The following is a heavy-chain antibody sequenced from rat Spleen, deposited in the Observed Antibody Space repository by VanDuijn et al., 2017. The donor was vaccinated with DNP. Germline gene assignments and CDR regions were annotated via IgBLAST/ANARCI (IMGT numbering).Heavy chain of an antibody. CDR2: INTGSGGT. J-gene: IGHJ1*01. V-gene: IGHV1-43*01. Sequence: QVQLQQSGAELAKPGSSVKISCKASGYTFTSYAMHWIKQTTGQALEYIGYINTGSGGTNYNEKFKGKATLTVDKSSSTAFMQLSSLTPDDSAVYYCARRRLPYWYFDFWGPGTMVTVSS. CDR3: ARRRLPYWYFDF. D-gene: IGHD1-4*01. CDR1: GYTFTSYA.